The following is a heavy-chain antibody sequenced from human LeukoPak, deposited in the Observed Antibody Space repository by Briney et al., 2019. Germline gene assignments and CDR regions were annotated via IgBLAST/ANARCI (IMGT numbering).Heavy chain of an antibody. CDR1: GFTFSTYG. J-gene: IGHJ4*02. Sequence: GGSLRLSCAASGFTFSTYGMHWVRQAPGKGLEWVAFIRFDGTNKYYADSVKGRFAISRDSSKNTLYLQMNSLRAEDTAVYYCARGYCSGSCYNGLDYWGQGTLVTVSS. CDR2: IRFDGTNK. CDR3: ARGYCSGSCYNGLDY. D-gene: IGHD2-15*01. V-gene: IGHV3-30*02.